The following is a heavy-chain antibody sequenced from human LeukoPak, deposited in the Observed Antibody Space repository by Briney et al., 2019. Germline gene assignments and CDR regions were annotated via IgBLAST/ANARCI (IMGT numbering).Heavy chain of an antibody. CDR3: AGLHFASAEEFDP. D-gene: IGHD1-14*01. CDR2: IYSNGSI. CDR1: GTSIRGHY. Sequence: SETLSLTCTVSGTSIRGHYWSWIRQPPGKGLEWIGYIYSNGSILYNPFLKSRVTLSVDTFNNQFSLSLNFVTAADTAVYYCAGLHFASAEEFDPWGQGTLVTVSS. J-gene: IGHJ5*02. V-gene: IGHV4-59*08.